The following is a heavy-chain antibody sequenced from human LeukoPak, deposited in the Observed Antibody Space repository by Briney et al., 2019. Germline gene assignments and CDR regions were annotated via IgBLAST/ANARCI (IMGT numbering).Heavy chain of an antibody. V-gene: IGHV3-48*02. CDR2: ISSSSRTI. D-gene: IGHD3-3*02. CDR1: GFSFSDYN. Sequence: GGSLRLSCAASGFSFSDYNMNWVRQAPGKGLEWVPYISSSSRTIYYADSVKGRFTISRDNAKNSLYLQMNSLRDEDTAVYYCATHFAYWGQGTLVTVSS. CDR3: ATHFAY. J-gene: IGHJ4*02.